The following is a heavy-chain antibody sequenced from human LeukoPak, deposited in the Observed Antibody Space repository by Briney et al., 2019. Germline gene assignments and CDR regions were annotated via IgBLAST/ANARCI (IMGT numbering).Heavy chain of an antibody. CDR1: GYTFTSYG. CDR2: ISAYNGNT. D-gene: IGHD1-26*01. Sequence: ASVKVSCKASGYTFTSYGISWVRQAPGQGLEWMGWISAYNGNTNYAQKLQGRVTMTTDTSTSTAYMELSSLRSEDTAVYYCARDTPYSGSYSAVDIWGQGTMVTVSS. CDR3: ARDTPYSGSYSAVDI. J-gene: IGHJ3*02. V-gene: IGHV1-18*01.